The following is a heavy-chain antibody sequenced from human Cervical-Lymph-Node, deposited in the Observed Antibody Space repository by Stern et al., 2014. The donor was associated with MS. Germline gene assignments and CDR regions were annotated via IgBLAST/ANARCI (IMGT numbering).Heavy chain of an antibody. CDR2: IYHSGAS. Sequence: QLQLQESGPGLVKPSGTLSLTCAVSGGSVSSTNWWSWVRQSPGKGLEWIGNIYHSGASNYRPSLRSRFSISLANSKNHLSLHLTSVTAADTAVYYCARERQQYCNSEGCSYWYFDLWGRGTLVTVSS. V-gene: IGHV4-4*02. J-gene: IGHJ2*01. CDR3: ARERQQYCNSEGCSYWYFDL. CDR1: GGSVSSTNW. D-gene: IGHD2/OR15-2a*01.